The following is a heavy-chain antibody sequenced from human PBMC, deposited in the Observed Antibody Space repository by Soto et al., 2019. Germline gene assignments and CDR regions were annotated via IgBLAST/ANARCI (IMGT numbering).Heavy chain of an antibody. Sequence: GGSLRLSCAASGFTFSSYAMSWVRQAPGKGLEWVSAISGSGGSTYYADSVKGRFTISRDNSKNTLYLQMNSLRAEDTAVYYSAKVTHYYDSSGYAAWYFDLWGRGTLVTVSS. CDR2: ISGSGGST. CDR3: AKVTHYYDSSGYAAWYFDL. D-gene: IGHD3-22*01. CDR1: GFTFSSYA. V-gene: IGHV3-23*01. J-gene: IGHJ2*01.